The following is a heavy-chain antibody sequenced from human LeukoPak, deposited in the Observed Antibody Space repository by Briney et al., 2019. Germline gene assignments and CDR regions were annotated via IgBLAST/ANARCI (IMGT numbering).Heavy chain of an antibody. CDR1: GGSISSYY. V-gene: IGHV3-23*01. D-gene: IGHD1-26*01. J-gene: IGHJ4*02. Sequence: ETLSLTCTVSGGSISSYYWSWVRQAPGKGLEWVSAISGSGGSTYYADSVKGRFTISRDNSKNTLYLQMNSLRAEDTAVYYCAKVYYGIPDYWGQGTLVTVSS. CDR3: AKVYYGIPDY. CDR2: ISGSGGST.